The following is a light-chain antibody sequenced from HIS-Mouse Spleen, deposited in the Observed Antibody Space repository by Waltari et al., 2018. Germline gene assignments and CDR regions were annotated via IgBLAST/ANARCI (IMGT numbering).Light chain of an antibody. V-gene: IGLV3-10*01. CDR1: ALPKKY. CDR2: EDS. CDR3: YSTDSSGNHRV. J-gene: IGLJ2*01. Sequence: SYELTQPPSVSVSPGQTARITCSGDALPKKYAYWYQKKSGQAPVRVIYEDSKRPSGIPGRLSGSSSGTMATLTISGAQVEYEADYYCYSTDSSGNHRVFGGGTKLTVL.